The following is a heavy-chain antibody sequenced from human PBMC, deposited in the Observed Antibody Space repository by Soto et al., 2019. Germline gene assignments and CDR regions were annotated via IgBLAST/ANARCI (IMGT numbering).Heavy chain of an antibody. Sequence: ASVKVSCKPSGYTFTGYYIHWVRQAPGQGLEWMGWIIPNSGGTNYAQKFQGRITVTMDRTISTVYMELTSLTSDDTAVYYCARARYCSGGTCFGNWFDPWGQGTLVTVS. J-gene: IGHJ5*02. CDR2: IIPNSGGT. V-gene: IGHV1-2*02. CDR1: GYTFTGYY. D-gene: IGHD2-15*01. CDR3: ARARYCSGGTCFGNWFDP.